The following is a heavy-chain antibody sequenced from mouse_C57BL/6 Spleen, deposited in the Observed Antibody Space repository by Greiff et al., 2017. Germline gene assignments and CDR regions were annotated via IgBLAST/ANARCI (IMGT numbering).Heavy chain of an antibody. Sequence: VQVVESGAELVKPGASVKISCKASGYAFSSYWMNWVKQTPGKGLEWIGHIYPGNGDTNYNGKFKGKATLTADKSSSTAYMQLSRLTSEDSAVYFCGNGFPDAMDYWGQGTSVTVSS. CDR3: GNGFPDAMDY. CDR1: GYAFSSYW. CDR2: IYPGNGDT. V-gene: IGHV1-80*01. J-gene: IGHJ4*01.